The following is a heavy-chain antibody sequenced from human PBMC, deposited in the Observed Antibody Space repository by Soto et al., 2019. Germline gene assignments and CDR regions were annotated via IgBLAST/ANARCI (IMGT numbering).Heavy chain of an antibody. CDR3: ARQDLYSSYYYYMDV. Sequence: KPSETLSLTCTVSGGSISSYYWSWIRQPPGKGLEWIGYIYYSGSTNYNPSLKSRVTISVDTSKNQFSLKLSSVTAADTAVYYCARQDLYSSYYYYMDVWGKGTTVTVSS. J-gene: IGHJ6*03. V-gene: IGHV4-59*08. CDR1: GGSISSYY. CDR2: IYYSGST.